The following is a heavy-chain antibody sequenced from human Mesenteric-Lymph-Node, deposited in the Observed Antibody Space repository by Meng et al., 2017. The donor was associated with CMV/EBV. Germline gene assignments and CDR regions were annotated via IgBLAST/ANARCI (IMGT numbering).Heavy chain of an antibody. Sequence: WGGVLFEPSETLSVTGAVYGGSFSCYYWNWFRQSPEKGLEWIGEINHSGSTTYNPSFTSRIIISVDTSTNQISLNMSSVTAADTAVYYCARGSSYDILTGYFDYWGQGALVTVS. CDR3: ARGSSYDILTGYFDY. J-gene: IGHJ4*02. CDR2: INHSGST. CDR1: GGSFSCYY. V-gene: IGHV4-34*01. D-gene: IGHD3-9*01.